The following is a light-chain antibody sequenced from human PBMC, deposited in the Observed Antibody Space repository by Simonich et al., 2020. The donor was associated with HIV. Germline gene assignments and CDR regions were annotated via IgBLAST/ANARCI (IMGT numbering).Light chain of an antibody. V-gene: IGKV3-11*01. CDR3: QQHRRSPWT. Sequence: EIVLTQSPATLSLSPGERATLSCRASQRVSSYLAWYQQKPGQAPRLLIYDASNRATGIPDRFNGSGSGTDFTLTISRLEPEDFAVYYCQQHRRSPWTFGQGTKVEIK. CDR2: DAS. CDR1: QRVSSY. J-gene: IGKJ1*01.